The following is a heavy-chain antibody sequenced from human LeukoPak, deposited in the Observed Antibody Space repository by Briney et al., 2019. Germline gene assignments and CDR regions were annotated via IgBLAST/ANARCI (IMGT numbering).Heavy chain of an antibody. CDR1: GGSFSGYY. Sequence: SETLSLTCAVYGGSFSGYYWSWIRQPPGKGLEWIGEINHSGSTNYNPSLKSRVTISVDTSKNQFSLKLSSVAAADTAVYYCARDTMRGARVVVTLDCPTFDPWGRGTLVTVSS. CDR2: INHSGST. CDR3: ARDTMRGARVVVTLDCPTFDP. J-gene: IGHJ5*02. V-gene: IGHV4-34*01. D-gene: IGHD3-22*01.